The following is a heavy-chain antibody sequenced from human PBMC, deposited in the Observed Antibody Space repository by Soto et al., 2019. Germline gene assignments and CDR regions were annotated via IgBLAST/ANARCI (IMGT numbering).Heavy chain of an antibody. CDR3: ARGGYDILTGYFRGWFDP. Sequence: ASVKVSCKASGYTFTSYGISWVRQAPGQGLEWMGWISAYNGNTNYAQKLQGRVTMTTDTSTSTAYMELRSLRSDDTAVYYCARGGYDILTGYFRGWFDPWGQGTLVTVSS. D-gene: IGHD3-9*01. CDR1: GYTFTSYG. V-gene: IGHV1-18*01. J-gene: IGHJ5*02. CDR2: ISAYNGNT.